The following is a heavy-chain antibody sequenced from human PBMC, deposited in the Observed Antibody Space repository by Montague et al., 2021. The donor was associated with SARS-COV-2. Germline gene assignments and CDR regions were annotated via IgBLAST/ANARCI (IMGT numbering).Heavy chain of an antibody. J-gene: IGHJ3*01. CDR1: GVSVNNYY. CDR3: VRDFYDTSDYFQGTFDV. CDR2: MYYTGST. Sequence: SETLSLTCSVSGVSVNNYYWAWIRQTPAKGLEWIGYMYYTGSTNYNPSLRNRIAISIDTSANQFSLKLRSVTPADTAVYYCVRDFYDTSDYFQGTFDVWGQGTVVSVSS. D-gene: IGHD3-22*01. V-gene: IGHV4-59*02.